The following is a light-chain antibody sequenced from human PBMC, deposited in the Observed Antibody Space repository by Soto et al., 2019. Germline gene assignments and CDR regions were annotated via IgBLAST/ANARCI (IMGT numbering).Light chain of an antibody. CDR2: WAS. V-gene: IGKV4-1*01. CDR3: QQHYPTPYT. CDR1: HNVFSSFYNKNN. J-gene: IGKJ2*01. Sequence: DIVMTQSPDSLAVSLGERATINCKSSHNVFSSFYNKNNLTWYQHKPGQPPKLLIYWASTREFGVPDRFSGSGSGTDFTLSITSLQAEAVAVYYCQQHYPTPYTFGQWTTLEIK.